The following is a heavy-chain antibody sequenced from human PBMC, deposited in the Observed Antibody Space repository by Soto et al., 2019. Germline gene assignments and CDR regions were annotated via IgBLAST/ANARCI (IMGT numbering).Heavy chain of an antibody. D-gene: IGHD3-9*01. V-gene: IGHV3-11*06. CDR3: AREGARKVLRYFDWPY. CDR1: GFTFSDYY. CDR2: ISSSSSYT. J-gene: IGHJ4*02. Sequence: PGGSLRLSCAASGFTFSDYYMSWIRQAPRKGLEWVSYISSSSSYTNYADSVKGRFTISRDNAKNSLYLQMNSLRAEDTAVYYCAREGARKVLRYFDWPYWGQGTLVTVSS.